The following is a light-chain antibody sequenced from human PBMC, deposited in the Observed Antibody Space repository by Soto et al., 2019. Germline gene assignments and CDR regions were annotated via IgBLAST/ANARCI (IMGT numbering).Light chain of an antibody. CDR2: GAS. CDR3: QQYGSSPET. CDR1: QTVSSSS. J-gene: IGKJ1*01. V-gene: IGKV3-20*01. Sequence: EIVLTQSPGTLSLSPGERATLPCRASQTVSSSSLAWYQQKPGQAPRLLIYGASSRATGIPDRFSGSGSGTDFTLTISRLEPEDFAVYYCQQYGSSPETFGQGTKVDIK.